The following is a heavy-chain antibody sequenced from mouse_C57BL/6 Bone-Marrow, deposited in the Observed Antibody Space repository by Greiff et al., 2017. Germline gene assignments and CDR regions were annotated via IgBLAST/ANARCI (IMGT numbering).Heavy chain of an antibody. CDR2: IYPRCGNT. V-gene: IGHV1-81*01. CDR1: GYTFTSYG. CDR3: ARSSTAY. J-gene: IGHJ3*01. Sequence: QVQLQQSGAELARPGASVKLSCKASGYTFTSYGISWVKQRTGQGLEWIGEIYPRCGNTYYNEKFKGKATLTADKSSSTAYMELRSLTSEDSAVYFCARSSTAYWGQGTLVTVSA.